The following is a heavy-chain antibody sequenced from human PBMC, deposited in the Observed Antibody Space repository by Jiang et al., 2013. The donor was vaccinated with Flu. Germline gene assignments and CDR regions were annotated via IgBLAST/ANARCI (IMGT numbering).Heavy chain of an antibody. CDR3: ARDITMVRGVITTLGYMDV. D-gene: IGHD3-10*01. V-gene: IGHV4-4*09. Sequence: GSGLVKPSETRSLTCTVSGGSIITYYWSWIRQPPGKGLEWIGYIYASGSTNYNPSLKSRATISMDTSKKQFSLKLTSVTAADTAVYYCARDITMVRGVITTLGYMDVWGKGTTVTVSS. CDR1: GGSIITYY. J-gene: IGHJ6*03. CDR2: IYASGST.